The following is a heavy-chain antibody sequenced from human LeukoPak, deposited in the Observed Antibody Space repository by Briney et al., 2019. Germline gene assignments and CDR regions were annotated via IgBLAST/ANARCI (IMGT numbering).Heavy chain of an antibody. CDR1: GFALCIYG. J-gene: IGHJ4*02. CDR2: IGGSGGDT. D-gene: IGHD3-16*01. V-gene: IGHV3-23*01. Sequence: GGSLRLSCAASGFALCIYGMNCVRQAPGKGLEWVSTIGGSGGDTHYADSVKGRFTISRDNSESTLYLQMNSLRAEDTAVYYCAKGYFGVDYWGQGTLVTVSS. CDR3: AKGYFGVDY.